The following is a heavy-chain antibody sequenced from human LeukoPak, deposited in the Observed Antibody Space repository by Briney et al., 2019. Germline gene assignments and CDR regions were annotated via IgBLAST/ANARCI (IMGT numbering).Heavy chain of an antibody. Sequence: KPSETLSLTCAVYGGSFSGYYWSWIRQPPGKGLEWIGEINHSGSTNYNPSLKSRVTISVDTSKNQFSLTLSSVTAADTAVYYCARAIYCSGGSCYSQMYYFDYWGQGTLVTVSS. CDR1: GGSFSGYY. J-gene: IGHJ4*02. CDR2: INHSGST. V-gene: IGHV4-34*01. CDR3: ARAIYCSGGSCYSQMYYFDY. D-gene: IGHD2-15*01.